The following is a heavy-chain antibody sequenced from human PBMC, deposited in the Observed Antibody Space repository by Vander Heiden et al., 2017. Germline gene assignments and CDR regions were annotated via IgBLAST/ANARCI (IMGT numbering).Heavy chain of an antibody. Sequence: QVQLVESGGGVVQPGRSLSLSCAASGFTVGSYGMHWVRQAPGKGLEWVAVIWYDGSNKYYADSVKGRFTISRDNSKNTLYLQMNSLRAEDTAVYYCARDARQQWLVLGDYWGQGTLVTVSS. CDR1: GFTVGSYG. V-gene: IGHV3-33*01. CDR2: IWYDGSNK. D-gene: IGHD6-19*01. CDR3: ARDARQQWLVLGDY. J-gene: IGHJ4*02.